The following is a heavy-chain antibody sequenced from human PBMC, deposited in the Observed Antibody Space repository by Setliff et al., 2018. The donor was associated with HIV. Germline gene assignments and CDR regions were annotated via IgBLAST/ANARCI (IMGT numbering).Heavy chain of an antibody. Sequence: PGGSLRLSCTASGFTFDDYAMHWVRQAPGKGLEWVSGINWQNHIIGYADSVRGRFTISRDNTKNSLYLQMNSLRLEDTAVYYCARDRVGSGIAARPDCFDYWGQGTLVTVSS. D-gene: IGHD6-6*01. J-gene: IGHJ4*02. CDR1: GFTFDDYA. CDR2: INWQNHII. V-gene: IGHV3-9*01. CDR3: ARDRVGSGIAARPDCFDY.